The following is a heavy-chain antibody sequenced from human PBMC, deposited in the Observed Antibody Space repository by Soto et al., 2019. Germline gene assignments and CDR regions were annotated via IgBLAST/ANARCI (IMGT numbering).Heavy chain of an antibody. CDR2: TNACNGNT. V-gene: IGHV1-18*01. J-gene: IGHJ4*02. D-gene: IGHD1-26*01. CDR1: GYTFTNFG. CDR3: ARGGTTIDY. Sequence: QVQLVQSGAEVKKPGASVTVSCKASGYTFTNFGISWERQATVQGLEWMGWTNACNGNTNYAQNFQVRVTRTTDTSTGTAYIELRILRSDDTPASCCARGGTTIDYWGQGTLVTVAS.